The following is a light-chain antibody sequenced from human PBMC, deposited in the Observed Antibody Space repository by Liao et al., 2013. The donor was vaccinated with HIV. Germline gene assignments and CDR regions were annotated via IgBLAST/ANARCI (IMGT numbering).Light chain of an antibody. J-gene: IGLJ3*02. Sequence: SYVLTQPPSVSVAPGKTAGISCGGNNVGSTSVHWYQQKPGQAPVLVIYYDSDRPSGIPERFSGSKSGTTATLTISRVEAGDEADYYCHLWDRNTDHWVFGGGTKLTVL. V-gene: IGLV3-21*04. CDR2: YDS. CDR1: NVGSTS. CDR3: HLWDRNTDHWV.